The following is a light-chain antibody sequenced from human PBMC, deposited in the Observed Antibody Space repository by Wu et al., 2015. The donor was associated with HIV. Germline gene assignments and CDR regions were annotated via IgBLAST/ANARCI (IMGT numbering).Light chain of an antibody. Sequence: EIVLTQSPGTLSSSPGERATLSCRASQSVGSSYLAWYQQKPGQAPGLLIYGASSRATGIPDRFSGSGSGTDFTLTISRLEPEDFAVYYCQQYGSSPKTFGQGTKVEIK. V-gene: IGKV3-20*01. J-gene: IGKJ1*01. CDR2: GAS. CDR1: QSVGSSY. CDR3: QQYGSSPKT.